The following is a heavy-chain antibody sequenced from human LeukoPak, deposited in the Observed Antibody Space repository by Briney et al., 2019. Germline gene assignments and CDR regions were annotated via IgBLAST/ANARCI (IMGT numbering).Heavy chain of an antibody. CDR2: IIPIFGTA. CDR3: AREMIGGFGELLMGYFDY. D-gene: IGHD3-10*01. V-gene: IGHV1-69*06. CDR1: GGTFSSYA. Sequence: GASVKVSCKASGGTFSSYAISWVRQAPGQGLEWMGGIIPIFGTANYAQKFQGRVTITADKSTSTAYMELSSLRSEDTAVYYCAREMIGGFGELLMGYFDYWGQGTLVTVSS. J-gene: IGHJ4*02.